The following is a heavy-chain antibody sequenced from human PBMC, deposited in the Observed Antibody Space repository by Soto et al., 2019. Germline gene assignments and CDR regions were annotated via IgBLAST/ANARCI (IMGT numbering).Heavy chain of an antibody. CDR3: ARLNYGDDDAFDY. CDR2: IYYSGST. CDR1: GGSISSSSYC. Sequence: ETLSLTCTVSGGSISSSSYCWGWIRQPPGKGLEWIGSIYYSGSTYYNPSLKSRVTISVDTSKNQFSLKLSSVTAADTAVYYCARLNYGDDDAFDYWGQGTLVTVSS. D-gene: IGHD4-17*01. J-gene: IGHJ4*02. V-gene: IGHV4-39*01.